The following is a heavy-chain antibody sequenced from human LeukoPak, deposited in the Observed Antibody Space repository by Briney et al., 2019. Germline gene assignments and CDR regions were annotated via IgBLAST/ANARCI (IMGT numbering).Heavy chain of an antibody. CDR2: ISQDGSQK. D-gene: IGHD2-21*02. V-gene: IGHV3-7*01. CDR1: GFTLSDHW. Sequence: GGSLSLSCVASGFTLSDHWMSWVRQAPGKGLVWVATISQDGSQKYYVDSVKGRFTLSRDNAKNSLYLEMISLRAEDTAFYYCARGLSAISSWGQGTLVTVSS. J-gene: IGHJ5*02. CDR3: ARGLSAISS.